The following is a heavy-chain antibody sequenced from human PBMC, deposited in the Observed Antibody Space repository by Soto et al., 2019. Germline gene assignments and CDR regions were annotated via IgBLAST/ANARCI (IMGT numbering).Heavy chain of an antibody. CDR2: ISAYNGNT. D-gene: IGHD6-13*01. V-gene: IGHV1-18*01. Sequence: QVQLVQSGAEVKKPGASVKVSCKASGYTFTSYGISWVRQAPGQGLEWMGWISAYNGNTNYAQKLQGRVTMTTDTSTSTAYMELRSLRADDTAVYYCASFSIAATDPYGMDVWGQGTTVTVSS. J-gene: IGHJ6*02. CDR1: GYTFTSYG. CDR3: ASFSIAATDPYGMDV.